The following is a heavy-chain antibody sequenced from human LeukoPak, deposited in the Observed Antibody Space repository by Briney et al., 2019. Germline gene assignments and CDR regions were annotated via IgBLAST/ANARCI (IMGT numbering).Heavy chain of an antibody. D-gene: IGHD6-13*01. CDR1: GFTFSSYW. Sequence: GGSLRLSCAASGFTFSSYWMHWVRQAPGKELVWVSRINSDGSSTSYADSVKGRFTISRDNAKNALYLQMNSLRAEDTAVYYCARDVGSSSWYEYFQHWGQGTLVTVSS. V-gene: IGHV3-74*01. J-gene: IGHJ1*01. CDR3: ARDVGSSSWYEYFQH. CDR2: INSDGSST.